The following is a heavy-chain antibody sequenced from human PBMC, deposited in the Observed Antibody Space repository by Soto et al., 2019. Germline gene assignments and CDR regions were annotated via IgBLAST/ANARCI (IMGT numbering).Heavy chain of an antibody. J-gene: IGHJ5*02. CDR2: IYYSGST. Sequence: SETLSLTCTVSGGSISSSSYYWGWIRQPPGKGLEWIGSIYYSGSTYYNPSLKSRVTISVDTSRNQFSLKLSSVTAADTAVYYCARTYYYGSGSYYNWFDPWGQGTLVTVSS. D-gene: IGHD3-10*01. CDR3: ARTYYYGSGSYYNWFDP. CDR1: GGSISSSSYY. V-gene: IGHV4-39*01.